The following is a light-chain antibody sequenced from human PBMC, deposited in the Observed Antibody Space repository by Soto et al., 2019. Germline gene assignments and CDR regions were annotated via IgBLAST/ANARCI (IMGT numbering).Light chain of an antibody. Sequence: AIQMTQSPSSLSASVGERVTITCRASQDIRTELGWYQQKPGKAPKLLIYATSSLQSGVPSRFSGSGSGTDFTLTITSLQPEDFSIYFCLQDNSYPRTFGQGTRLEVK. CDR2: ATS. CDR3: LQDNSYPRT. CDR1: QDIRTE. V-gene: IGKV1-6*01. J-gene: IGKJ1*01.